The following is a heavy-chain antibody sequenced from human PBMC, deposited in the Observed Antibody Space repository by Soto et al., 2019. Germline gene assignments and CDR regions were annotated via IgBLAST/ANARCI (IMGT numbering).Heavy chain of an antibody. J-gene: IGHJ4*02. Sequence: EVQLLESGGGLVQPGGSLRLSCAASGFTFSSYAMSWVRQAPGKGLEWVSAISGSGGSTYYADSVKGRFTITRDNSKITLYLQMNSLRAEDTAVYYCAKEPSYYDFWSGYFGYWGQGTLVTVSS. V-gene: IGHV3-23*01. CDR2: ISGSGGST. CDR3: AKEPSYYDFWSGYFGY. CDR1: GFTFSSYA. D-gene: IGHD3-3*01.